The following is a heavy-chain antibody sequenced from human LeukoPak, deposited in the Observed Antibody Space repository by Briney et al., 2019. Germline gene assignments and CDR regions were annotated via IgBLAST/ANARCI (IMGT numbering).Heavy chain of an antibody. J-gene: IGHJ6*03. CDR3: ARVCHDYDILTGYSNYYMDV. D-gene: IGHD3-9*01. V-gene: IGHV1-18*01. Sequence: ASVKVSCKASGYTFTSYGISWVRQAPGQGLEWMGWISAYNGNTNYAQKLQGRVTMTTDTSTSTAYMELRSLRSDDTAVYYCARVCHDYDILTGYSNYYMDVWGKGTTVTVSS. CDR2: ISAYNGNT. CDR1: GYTFTSYG.